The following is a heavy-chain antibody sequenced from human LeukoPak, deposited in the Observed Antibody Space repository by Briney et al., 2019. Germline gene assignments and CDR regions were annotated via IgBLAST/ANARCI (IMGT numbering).Heavy chain of an antibody. J-gene: IGHJ6*02. Sequence: KPSETLSLTCTVSGVSISSNYWSWIRQPPGKGLEWIGYIYYSGSTNYNPSLKSRVTISVDTSKNQFSLKLTSVTAADTAVYYCARGADYYGSGSFNGMDVWGQGTTVTVSS. CDR3: ARGADYYGSGSFNGMDV. CDR1: GVSISSNY. D-gene: IGHD3-10*01. CDR2: IYYSGST. V-gene: IGHV4-59*01.